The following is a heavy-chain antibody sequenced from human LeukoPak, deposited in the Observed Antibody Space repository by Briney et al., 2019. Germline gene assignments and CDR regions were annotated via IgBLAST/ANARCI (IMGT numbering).Heavy chain of an antibody. V-gene: IGHV1-69-2*01. Sequence: ASVKISCKASGCTFTDYYMHWVQQAPGKGLEWMGRVDPEDGETIYAEKFQGRVTITADTSTDTAYMELSSLRSEDTAVYYCATDLWGVDAFDIWGQGTMVTVSS. D-gene: IGHD2/OR15-2a*01. J-gene: IGHJ3*02. CDR2: VDPEDGET. CDR1: GCTFTDYY. CDR3: ATDLWGVDAFDI.